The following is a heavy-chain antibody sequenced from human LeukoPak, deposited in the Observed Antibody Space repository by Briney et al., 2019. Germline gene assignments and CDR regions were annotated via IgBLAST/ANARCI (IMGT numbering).Heavy chain of an antibody. CDR3: ARGLRLWGEGYYYYYMDV. J-gene: IGHJ6*03. D-gene: IGHD3-16*01. CDR1: GYTFTSYD. V-gene: IGHV1-8*01. CDR2: MNPNSGNT. Sequence: ASVKVSCKASGYTFTSYDINWVRQATGQGLEWMGWMNPNSGNTGYAQKFQGRVTMTRNTSMSTAYMELSSLRSEDTAVYYCARGLRLWGEGYYYYYMDVWGKGTTVTISS.